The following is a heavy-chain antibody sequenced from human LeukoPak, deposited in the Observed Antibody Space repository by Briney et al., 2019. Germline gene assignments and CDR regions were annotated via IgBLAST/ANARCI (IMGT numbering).Heavy chain of an antibody. CDR3: ARGGPVMGSFDY. Sequence: SETLSLTCTVSGGSISSSSYFWGWIRQPPGKGLEWIGSIYYRGSAYYNPSLKSRVTISVDTSKNQFSLKLSSVTAADTAVYYCARGGPVMGSFDYWGQGTLVTVSS. J-gene: IGHJ4*02. D-gene: IGHD3-16*01. CDR2: IYYRGSA. V-gene: IGHV4-39*07. CDR1: GGSISSSSYF.